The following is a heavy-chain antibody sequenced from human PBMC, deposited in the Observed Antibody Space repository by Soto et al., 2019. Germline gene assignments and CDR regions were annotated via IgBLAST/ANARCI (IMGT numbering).Heavy chain of an antibody. CDR3: ARGPYYDLIWNYYYMDV. CDR1: GGSISGHY. J-gene: IGHJ6*03. Sequence: QVQLQESGPGLVKPSETLSLSCSVSGGSISGHYWSWVRQTPGKGLEWIGYMYYSGSTNYNPSLTSRVTISVETSKNHFSLRLTAVTAADTAVYYCARGPYYDLIWNYYYMDVWGKGTTVTVSS. D-gene: IGHD3-16*01. CDR2: MYYSGST. V-gene: IGHV4-59*08.